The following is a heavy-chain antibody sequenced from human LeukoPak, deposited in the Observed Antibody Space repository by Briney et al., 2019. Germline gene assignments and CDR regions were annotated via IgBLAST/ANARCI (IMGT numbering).Heavy chain of an antibody. V-gene: IGHV3-74*01. CDR3: AGAGRDYYGMEV. CDR2: INSDGSST. Sequence: GGSLRLSCAAPGFTFSSYWMHWVCQAPGTGLVWVSRINSDGSSTSYADSVKGRFTISRDNAKNTLYLQMNSLRAEDTAVYYCAGAGRDYYGMEVWGQGTTVTVSS. J-gene: IGHJ6*02. CDR1: GFTFSSYW. D-gene: IGHD3-10*01.